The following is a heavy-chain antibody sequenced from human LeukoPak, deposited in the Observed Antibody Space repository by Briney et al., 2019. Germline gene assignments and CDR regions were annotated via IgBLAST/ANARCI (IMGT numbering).Heavy chain of an antibody. V-gene: IGHV4-34*01. Sequence: SETLSLTCAVYGGSFSGYYWSWIRQPPGKGLEWIGEINHSGSTNYNPSLKSRVTISVDTSKNQFSLKLSSVTAADTAVYYCARQYHYGSGSYPVDYWGQGTLVTVSS. CDR2: INHSGST. D-gene: IGHD3-10*01. J-gene: IGHJ4*02. CDR3: ARQYHYGSGSYPVDY. CDR1: GGSFSGYY.